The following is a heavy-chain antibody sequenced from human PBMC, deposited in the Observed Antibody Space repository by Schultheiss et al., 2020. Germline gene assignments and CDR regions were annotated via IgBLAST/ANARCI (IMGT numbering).Heavy chain of an antibody. D-gene: IGHD6-19*01. CDR3: ARTVAYDIGV. Sequence: AAVKVSCKASGYTFTGYYMHWVRQAPGQGLEWMGWINPNSGGTNYAQKFQGRVTMTRDTSTSTVYMELSSLRSEDTALYYCARTVAYDIGVWGQGTLVTVAS. CDR2: INPNSGGT. V-gene: IGHV1-2*02. CDR1: GYTFTGYY. J-gene: IGHJ4*02.